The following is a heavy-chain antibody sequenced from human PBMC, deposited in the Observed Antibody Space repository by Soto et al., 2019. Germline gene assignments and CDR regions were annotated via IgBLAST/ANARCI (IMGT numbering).Heavy chain of an antibody. CDR1: QFTFSSYE. CDR3: AREYSSGWRKYYFDY. V-gene: IGHV3-48*03. Sequence: PGGSLRLSCAASQFTFSSYEMNWVRQAPGKGLEWVSYISSSGSTIYYADSVKGRFTISRDNAKNSLYLQMNSLRAEDTAVYYCAREYSSGWRKYYFDYWGQGTLVTVSS. D-gene: IGHD6-19*01. J-gene: IGHJ4*02. CDR2: ISSSGSTI.